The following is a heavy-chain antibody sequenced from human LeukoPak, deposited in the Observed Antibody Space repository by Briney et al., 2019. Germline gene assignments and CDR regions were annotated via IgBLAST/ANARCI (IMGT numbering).Heavy chain of an antibody. CDR3: ARTSYSSSSFPFDY. J-gene: IGHJ4*02. CDR2: IYYSVST. CDR1: GGSISSYY. D-gene: IGHD6-6*01. V-gene: IGHV4-59*01. Sequence: PSETLSLTCTVSGGSISSYYWSWIRQPPGKGVEWIGYIYYSVSTNYNPSLKSRVTISVDTSKNQFSLKLSSVTAADTAVYYCARTSYSSSSFPFDYWGQGTLVTVSS.